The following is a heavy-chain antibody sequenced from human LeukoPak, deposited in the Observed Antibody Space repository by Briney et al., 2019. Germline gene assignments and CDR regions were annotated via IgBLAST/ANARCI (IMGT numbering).Heavy chain of an antibody. D-gene: IGHD5-24*01. CDR2: QYPGDSDT. CDR3: VRCGEMATISSCYFDY. V-gene: IGHV5-51*01. CDR1: SNSITYSL. J-gene: IGHJ4*02. Sequence: LNISCNSSSNSITYSLIGCTRTLTKKRLDWMRVQYPGDSDTRYRPSFQGQVTISADRSISTAFLQWSSLRASDTAMYYCVRCGEMATISSCYFDYWGQGTLVTVSS.